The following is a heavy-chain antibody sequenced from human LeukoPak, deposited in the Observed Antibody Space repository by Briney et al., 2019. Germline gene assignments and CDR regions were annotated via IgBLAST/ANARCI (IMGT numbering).Heavy chain of an antibody. CDR2: IYSSGST. CDR1: GDSISNYY. Sequence: SETLSLTCTVSGDSISNYYWSWIRQPAGKGLEWIGRIYSSGSTNYNPSLKSRVTISVDTSKNQFSLKLSSVTAADTAVYYCARGPISRYFDYWGQGTLVTVSS. V-gene: IGHV4-4*07. D-gene: IGHD3-10*01. CDR3: ARGPISRYFDY. J-gene: IGHJ4*02.